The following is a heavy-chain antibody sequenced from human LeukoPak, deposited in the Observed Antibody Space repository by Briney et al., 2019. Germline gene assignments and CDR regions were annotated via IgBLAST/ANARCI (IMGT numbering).Heavy chain of an antibody. D-gene: IGHD3-22*01. CDR3: ARQYSSAFYPFRSFDY. Sequence: SETLSLTCSVSAYSFSSDYYWGWIRQSPGRALEWIGTIYHSGSPFYNPSLQSRVIISLDTSKNQFSLKLNSVTAADTAVYYCARQYSSAFYPFRSFDYWGQGIQVTVSS. V-gene: IGHV4-38-2*02. CDR2: IYHSGSP. J-gene: IGHJ4*02. CDR1: AYSFSSDYY.